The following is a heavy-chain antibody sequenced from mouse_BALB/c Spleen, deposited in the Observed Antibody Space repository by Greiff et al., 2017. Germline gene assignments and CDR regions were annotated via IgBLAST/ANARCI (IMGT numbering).Heavy chain of an antibody. CDR1: GFTFSSYA. J-gene: IGHJ4*01. CDR2: ISSGGSYT. V-gene: IGHV5-9-3*01. Sequence: EVMLVESGGGLVKPGGSLKLSCAASGFTFSSYAMSWVRQTPEKRLEWVATISSGGSYTYYPDSVKGRFTISRDNAKNTLYLQMSSLRSEDTAMYYCARQDGYYEGAMDYWGQGTSVTVSS. CDR3: ARQDGYYEGAMDY. D-gene: IGHD2-3*01.